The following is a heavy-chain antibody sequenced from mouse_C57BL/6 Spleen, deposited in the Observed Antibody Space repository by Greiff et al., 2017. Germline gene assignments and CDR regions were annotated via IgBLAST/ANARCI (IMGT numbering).Heavy chain of an antibody. D-gene: IGHD3-2*02. V-gene: IGHV1-64*01. J-gene: IGHJ2*01. CDR2: IHPNSGST. Sequence: QVQLQQPGAELVKPGASVKLSCKASGYTFTSYWMHWVKQRPGQGLEWIGMIHPNSGSTNYNEKFKSKATLTVDKSSSTAYMQLSSLTSEDSAVYYCAIIDSSGYPYFDTGAKAPLSQSPQ. CDR3: AIIDSSGYPYFDT. CDR1: GYTFTSYW.